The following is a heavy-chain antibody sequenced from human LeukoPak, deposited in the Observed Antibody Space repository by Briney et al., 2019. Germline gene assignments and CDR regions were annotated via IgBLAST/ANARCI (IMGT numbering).Heavy chain of an antibody. CDR1: GFTFSSHW. J-gene: IGHJ3*02. D-gene: IGHD3-10*01. V-gene: IGHV3-7*01. CDR3: ARERALYGPGKDAFDI. Sequence: PGGSLRLSCAASGFTFSSHWMSWVRQAPGKGLEWVAIIKQDGSEKDYVDSVKGRFTISRDNSKNTLYLQMNSLTAEDTALYYCARERALYGPGKDAFDIWGQGTMVTVSS. CDR2: IKQDGSEK.